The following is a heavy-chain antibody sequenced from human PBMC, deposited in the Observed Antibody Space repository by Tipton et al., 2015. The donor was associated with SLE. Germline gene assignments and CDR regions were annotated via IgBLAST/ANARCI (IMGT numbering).Heavy chain of an antibody. CDR1: GFTFDDYG. Sequence: SLRLSCAASGFTFDDYGMSWVRQAPGKGLEWVSGINWNGGSTGYADSVKGRFTISRDDAKNSLYLQMNSLRAEDTALYYCARAGGSGYDQVDYWGQGTLVTASS. D-gene: IGHD5-12*01. V-gene: IGHV3-20*04. CDR2: INWNGGST. CDR3: ARAGGSGYDQVDY. J-gene: IGHJ4*02.